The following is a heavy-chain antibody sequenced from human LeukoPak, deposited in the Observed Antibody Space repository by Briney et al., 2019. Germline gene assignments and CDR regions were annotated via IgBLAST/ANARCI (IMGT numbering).Heavy chain of an antibody. V-gene: IGHV3-30*02. D-gene: IGHD4-11*01. CDR2: IRYDGSNK. J-gene: IGHJ5*02. CDR3: AKEAEGGPLYSPWNWFDP. CDR1: GFTFSSYG. Sequence: PGGSLRLSCAASGFTFSSYGMHWVRQAPSKRLEWVAFIRYDGSNKYYADSVKGRFTISRDNSKNTLYLQMNSLRAEDTAVYYCAKEAEGGPLYSPWNWFDPWGQGTLVTVSS.